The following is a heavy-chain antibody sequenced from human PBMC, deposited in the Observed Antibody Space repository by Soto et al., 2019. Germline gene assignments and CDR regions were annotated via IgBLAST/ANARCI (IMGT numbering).Heavy chain of an antibody. CDR3: AGEKIPGPFDY. V-gene: IGHV4-34*01. D-gene: IGHD2-21*01. CDR2: INHSGST. J-gene: IGHJ4*02. Sequence: QVQLQQWGAGLLKPSETLSLTCAVYGGSFSGYYWTWIRQPPGTGLEWIGEINHSGSTNYNPSLKSRAPIPEATPKTHFSLKRTSVPAADTAVYSCAGEKIPGPFDYGGREPWSPSPQ. CDR1: GGSFSGYY.